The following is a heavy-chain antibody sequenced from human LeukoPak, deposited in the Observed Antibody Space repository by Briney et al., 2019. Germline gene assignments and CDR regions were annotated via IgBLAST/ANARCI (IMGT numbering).Heavy chain of an antibody. Sequence: PSQTLSLTCTVPGGSISSGGYYWSWIRQHPGKGLEWIGYIYYSGSTYYNPSLKSRVTISVDTSKNQFSLKLSSVTAADTAVYYCARAPGGDYAFDIWGQGTMVTVSS. J-gene: IGHJ3*02. V-gene: IGHV4-31*03. CDR3: ARAPGGDYAFDI. D-gene: IGHD3-16*01. CDR1: GGSISSGGYY. CDR2: IYYSGST.